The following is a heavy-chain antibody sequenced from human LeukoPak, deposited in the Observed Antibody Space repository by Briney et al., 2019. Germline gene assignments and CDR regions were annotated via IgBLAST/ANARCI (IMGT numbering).Heavy chain of an antibody. Sequence: PSETLSLTCPVSGGSISSYYWSWIRQPPGKGLEWIGYIYYSGSTNYNPSLKSRVTMSVDTSKNQFSLKLSSVTAADTAVYYCAREAWRIAGNFDYWGQGTLVTVSS. CDR1: GGSISSYY. D-gene: IGHD1-26*01. J-gene: IGHJ4*02. CDR3: AREAWRIAGNFDY. V-gene: IGHV4-59*12. CDR2: IYYSGST.